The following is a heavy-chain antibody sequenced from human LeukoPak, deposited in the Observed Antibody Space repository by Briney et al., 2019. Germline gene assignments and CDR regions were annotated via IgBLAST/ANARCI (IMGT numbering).Heavy chain of an antibody. Sequence: GASVKVSCKASGYTFTSYAMNWVRQAPGQGLEWMGWINPNSGGTNYAQKFQGRVTMTRDTSISTAYMELSRLRSDDTAVYYCARDGAYSGYDPAAGAYYYYMDVWGKGTTVTVSS. CDR1: GYTFTSYA. CDR2: INPNSGGT. D-gene: IGHD5-12*01. CDR3: ARDGAYSGYDPAAGAYYYYMDV. J-gene: IGHJ6*03. V-gene: IGHV1-2*02.